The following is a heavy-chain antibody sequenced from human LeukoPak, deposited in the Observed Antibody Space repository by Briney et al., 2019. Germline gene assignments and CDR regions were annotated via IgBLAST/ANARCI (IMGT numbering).Heavy chain of an antibody. V-gene: IGHV3-7*05. CDR3: ARLSGDWYLVDY. D-gene: IGHD6-19*01. CDR2: IRQDGNEK. CDR1: GFTFSNYW. J-gene: IGHJ4*02. Sequence: GGSLRLSCVASGFTFSNYWMTWVRRAPGKGLEWVANIRQDGNEKYYVDSVKGRFSIYRDNAKNSLSLHMNDLRAEDTAVYYCARLSGDWYLVDYWGQGSLFTVSS.